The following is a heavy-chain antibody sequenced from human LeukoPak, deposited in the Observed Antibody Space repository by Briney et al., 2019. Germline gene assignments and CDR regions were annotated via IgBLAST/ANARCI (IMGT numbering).Heavy chain of an antibody. CDR2: MNPNSGNT. V-gene: IGHV1-8*01. D-gene: IGHD3-9*01. Sequence: GASVKVSCKASGYTFTSYDINWVRQATGQGLEWMGWMNPNSGNTGYAQKFQGRVTMTRNTSISTAYMELSSLRSEDTAVYYCARGTLVHVLRYFDFGMDVWGQGTTVTVSS. CDR1: GYTFTSYD. J-gene: IGHJ6*02. CDR3: ARGTLVHVLRYFDFGMDV.